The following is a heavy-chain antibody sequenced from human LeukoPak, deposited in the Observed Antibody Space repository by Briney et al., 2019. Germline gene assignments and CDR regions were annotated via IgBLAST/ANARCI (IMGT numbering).Heavy chain of an antibody. CDR2: ISNDGSNK. CDR3: ARAGDEYDGSGYHPYYFDY. J-gene: IGHJ4*02. D-gene: IGHD3-22*01. Sequence: GGSLRLSCAASGFTFSRYVLHWVRQAPGKGLEWVAVISNDGSNKYYADSVKGRFTISRDNSKNTRDQQINSLRAEDTAVYYYARAGDEYDGSGYHPYYFDYWGQATLVTASS. V-gene: IGHV3-30*04. CDR1: GFTFSRYV.